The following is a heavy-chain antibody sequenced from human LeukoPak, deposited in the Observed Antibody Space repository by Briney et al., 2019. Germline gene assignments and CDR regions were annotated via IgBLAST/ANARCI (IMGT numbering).Heavy chain of an antibody. CDR3: AKDFPPYYYDSSGYYSN. CDR1: GFTFSSYA. CDR2: ISGSGGST. V-gene: IGHV3-23*01. Sequence: PGGSLRLSCAASGFTFSSYAISWVRQAPGKGLEWVSAISGSGGSTYYADSVKGRFTISRDNSKNTLYLQMNSLRAEDTAVYYCAKDFPPYYYDSSGYYSNWGQGTMVTVSS. D-gene: IGHD3-22*01. J-gene: IGHJ3*01.